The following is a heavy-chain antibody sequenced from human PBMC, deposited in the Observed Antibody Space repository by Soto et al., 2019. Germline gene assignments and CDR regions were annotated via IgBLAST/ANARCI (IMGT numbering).Heavy chain of an antibody. CDR2: ISSTTNYI. CDR3: ARESEDLTSNFDY. Sequence: GGSLRLSCAASGFIFTRYSMNWVRQAPGKGLEWVSSISSTTNYIYYGDSMKGRFTISRDNAKNSLYLEMNSLRAEDTAVYYCARESEDLTSNFDYWGQGTLVTVYS. J-gene: IGHJ4*02. CDR1: GFIFTRYS. V-gene: IGHV3-21*06.